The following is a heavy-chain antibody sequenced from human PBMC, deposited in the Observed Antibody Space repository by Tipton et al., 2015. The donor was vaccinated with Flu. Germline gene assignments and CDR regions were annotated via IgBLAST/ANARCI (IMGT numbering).Heavy chain of an antibody. CDR2: INHSGST. J-gene: IGHJ4*02. CDR3: AIALPQQLAY. V-gene: IGHV4-34*01. CDR1: GGSFSGYY. D-gene: IGHD6-13*01. Sequence: TLSLTCAVYGGSFSGYYWSWIRQPPGKGLEWIGEINHSGSTNYNPSLKSRVTISVDTSKNQFSLKLSSVTAADTAVYYCAIALPQQLAYWGQGTLVTVSS.